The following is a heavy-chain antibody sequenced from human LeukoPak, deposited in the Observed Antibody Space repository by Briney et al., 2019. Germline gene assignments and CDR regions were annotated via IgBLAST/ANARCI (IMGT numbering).Heavy chain of an antibody. CDR3: ARLSSGSYYLDAFDI. D-gene: IGHD3-10*01. V-gene: IGHV3-21*01. CDR1: GFTFSSYS. CDR2: ISSSSSYI. J-gene: IGHJ3*02. Sequence: GGSLRLSCAASGFTFSSYSMNWVRQAPGKGLEWVSSISSSSSYIYYADSVKGRFTISRDNAKNSLYLKMNSLRAEDTAVYYCARLSSGSYYLDAFDIWGQGKMVTVSS.